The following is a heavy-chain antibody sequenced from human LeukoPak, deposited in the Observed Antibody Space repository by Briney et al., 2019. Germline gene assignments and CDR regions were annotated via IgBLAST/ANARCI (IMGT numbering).Heavy chain of an antibody. CDR1: GFTFSDYY. V-gene: IGHV3-11*04. Sequence: GGSLRLSCAASGFTFSDYYMSWIRQAPGKGLEWVSYISSSGSTIYYADSVKGRFTISRDNSKNTLYLQMNSLRAEDTAVYYCAKKGTDYSFDYWGQGTLVTVSS. J-gene: IGHJ4*02. D-gene: IGHD1-26*01. CDR3: AKKGTDYSFDY. CDR2: ISSSGSTI.